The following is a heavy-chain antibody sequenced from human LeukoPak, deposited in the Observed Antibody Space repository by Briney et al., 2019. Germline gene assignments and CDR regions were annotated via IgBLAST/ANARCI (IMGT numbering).Heavy chain of an antibody. Sequence: SETLSLTCTVSGGSISSYYWSWIRQPPGKGLEWIGYSYYSGSTNYNPSLKSRVTISVDTSKNQFSLKLSSVTAADTAVYYCARHQWVPAFDIWGQGTMVTVSS. D-gene: IGHD1-26*01. V-gene: IGHV4-59*08. CDR3: ARHQWVPAFDI. CDR2: SYYSGST. J-gene: IGHJ3*02. CDR1: GGSISSYY.